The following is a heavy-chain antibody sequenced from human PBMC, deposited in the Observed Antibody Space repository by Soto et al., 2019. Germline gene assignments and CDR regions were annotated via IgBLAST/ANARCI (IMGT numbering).Heavy chain of an antibody. D-gene: IGHD3-16*01. V-gene: IGHV4-31*03. Sequence: QVQLQESGPGLVKPSQTLSLTCTVSGGSISSGGYYWSWIRQHPGKGLEWIGYIYYSGSTYYNPSLRSRVTISVDTSKNQFSLKLSSVTAADTAVYYCARLSNPWGNSVMDYWGQGTLVTVSS. J-gene: IGHJ4*02. CDR1: GGSISSGGYY. CDR3: ARLSNPWGNSVMDY. CDR2: IYYSGST.